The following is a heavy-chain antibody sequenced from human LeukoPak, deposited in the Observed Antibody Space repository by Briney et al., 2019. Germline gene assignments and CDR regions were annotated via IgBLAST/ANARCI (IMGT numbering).Heavy chain of an antibody. J-gene: IGHJ3*02. D-gene: IGHD2-2*01. Sequence: ASVKVSCKASGYTFTSYYMHWVRQAPGQGLEWMGIINPSGSSTSYVQKFQGRVTVTRDTSTSTVYMELSSLRSEDTAVYYCARVGSVCSSTSCYAFDIWGQGTMVTVSS. V-gene: IGHV1-46*03. CDR3: ARVGSVCSSTSCYAFDI. CDR2: INPSGSST. CDR1: GYTFTSYY.